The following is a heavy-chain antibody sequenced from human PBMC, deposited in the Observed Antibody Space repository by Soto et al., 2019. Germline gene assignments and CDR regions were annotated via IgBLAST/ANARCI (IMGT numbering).Heavy chain of an antibody. CDR3: ARTDCGSYGDHFDY. CDR2: IYYSGST. J-gene: IGHJ4*02. Sequence: SETLSLTCTVSGGSISSYYWSWIRQPPGKGLEWIGYIYYSGSTNYNPSLKSRVTISVDTSKNQFSLKLSSVTAADTAVYYCARTDCGSYGDHFDYWGQGTLVTVSS. D-gene: IGHD1-26*01. CDR1: GGSISSYY. V-gene: IGHV4-59*01.